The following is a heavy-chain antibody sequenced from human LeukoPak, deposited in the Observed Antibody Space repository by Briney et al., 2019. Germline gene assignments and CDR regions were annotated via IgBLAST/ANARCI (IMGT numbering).Heavy chain of an antibody. CDR3: VREEGY. Sequence: SGGSLGLSCAASGFTFSTYWMYWVRQAPGKGLEWVANIKQDGSHKYYVDSVKGRFTISRDNAKNPLYLQMNSLRVEDTAVYYCVREEGYWGQGTLVTVSS. J-gene: IGHJ4*02. V-gene: IGHV3-7*01. CDR1: GFTFSTYW. CDR2: IKQDGSHK.